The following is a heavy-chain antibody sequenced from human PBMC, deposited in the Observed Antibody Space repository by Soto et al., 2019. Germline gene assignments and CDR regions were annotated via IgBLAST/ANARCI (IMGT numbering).Heavy chain of an antibody. D-gene: IGHD3-16*02. CDR2: IKPDGSEE. V-gene: IGHV3-7*01. CDR3: TRVSRSDAPDY. CDR1: GLTFSSSW. Sequence: EVQLVESGGGLVQPGGSLRLSCVASGLTFSSSWMNWVRQAPGKGLEWVANIKPDGSEEYYVDSVKGRFTISRDNAKNTLYLQMNILRAEDTAIYYCTRVSRSDAPDYWGQGTLVAVSS. J-gene: IGHJ4*02.